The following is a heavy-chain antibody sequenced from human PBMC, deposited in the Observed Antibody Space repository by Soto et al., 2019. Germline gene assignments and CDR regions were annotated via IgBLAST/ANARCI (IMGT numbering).Heavy chain of an antibody. CDR2: IYYSGST. V-gene: IGHV4-30-4*01. Sequence: SETLSLTCTVSGGSIISGDYYWIWIRQPPGKGLEWIGYIYYSGSTYYNPSLKSRVTISVDTSKNQFSLKLSSVTAADTAVYYCARDNTAMDLDYWGQGTLVTVS. CDR1: GGSIISGDYY. CDR3: ARDNTAMDLDY. D-gene: IGHD5-18*01. J-gene: IGHJ4*02.